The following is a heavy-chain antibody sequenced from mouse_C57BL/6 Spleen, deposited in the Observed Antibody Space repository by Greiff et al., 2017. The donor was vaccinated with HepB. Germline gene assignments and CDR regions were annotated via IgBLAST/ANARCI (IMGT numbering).Heavy chain of an antibody. V-gene: IGHV1-59*01. CDR1: GYTFTSYW. D-gene: IGHD1-1*01. Sequence: VQLKQPGAELVRPGTSVKLSCKASGYTFTSYWMHWVKQRPGQGLEWIGVIDPSDSYTNYNQKFKGKATLTVDTSSSTAYMQLSSLTSEDSAVYYCAPGDYGSSYDYWGQGTTLTVSS. J-gene: IGHJ2*01. CDR2: IDPSDSYT. CDR3: APGDYGSSYDY.